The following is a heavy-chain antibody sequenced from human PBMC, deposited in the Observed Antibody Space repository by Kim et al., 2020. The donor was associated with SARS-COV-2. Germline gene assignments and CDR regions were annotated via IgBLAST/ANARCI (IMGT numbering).Heavy chain of an antibody. CDR1: GGSFSGYY. CDR3: ARGRGSSWYGDMDY. D-gene: IGHD6-13*01. CDR2: INHSGST. Sequence: SETLSLTCAVYGGSFSGYYWSWIRQPPGKGLEWIGEINHSGSTNYNPSLKSRVTISVDTSKNQFSLKLSSVTAADTAVYYCARGRGSSWYGDMDYWGQGT. V-gene: IGHV4-34*01. J-gene: IGHJ4*02.